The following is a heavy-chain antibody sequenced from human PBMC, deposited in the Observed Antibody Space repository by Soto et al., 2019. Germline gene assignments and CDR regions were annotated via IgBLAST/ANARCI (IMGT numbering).Heavy chain of an antibody. D-gene: IGHD3-9*01. CDR3: ARGLRYYHPASGY. V-gene: IGHV4-34*01. CDR1: GGSFSGYY. CDR2: INHSGST. Sequence: QVQLQQWGAGLLKPSETLSLTCAVYGGSFSGYYWSWIRQPPGMGLEWMGEINHSGSTNYNPSLKSRVTKSVDTSKNQFTLKLSSVTAADTDVYYCARGLRYYHPASGYWGQGTLVTVSS. J-gene: IGHJ4*02.